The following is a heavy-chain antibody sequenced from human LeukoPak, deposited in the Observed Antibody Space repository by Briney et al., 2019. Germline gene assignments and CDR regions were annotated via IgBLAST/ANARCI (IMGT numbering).Heavy chain of an antibody. V-gene: IGHV3-7*01. Sequence: GGSLRLSCAASGFTFSNYWMTWVRQAPGKGLEWVATIKQDGSEKYYVDSVKGRFTMSRDNAKNSLYLQMNSLRAEDTAVYYCARSGSSGWYECDYWGQGTLVTVSS. CDR3: ARSGSSGWYECDY. J-gene: IGHJ4*02. CDR2: IKQDGSEK. CDR1: GFTFSNYW. D-gene: IGHD6-19*01.